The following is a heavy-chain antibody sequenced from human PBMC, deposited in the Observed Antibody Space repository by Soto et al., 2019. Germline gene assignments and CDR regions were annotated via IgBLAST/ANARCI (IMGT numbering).Heavy chain of an antibody. Sequence: SETLSLTCTVSGGSISSSDYYWSWIRQSPGKGLEWIGYISYSGSTYYNPSLKSRITISVDTSKNQFSLKLSSVTAADTAVYYCASSSRFDSSGYPWGYFDYWGQGILVTVSS. CDR3: ASSSRFDSSGYPWGYFDY. CDR2: ISYSGST. CDR1: GGSISSSDYY. D-gene: IGHD3-22*01. J-gene: IGHJ4*02. V-gene: IGHV4-30-4*01.